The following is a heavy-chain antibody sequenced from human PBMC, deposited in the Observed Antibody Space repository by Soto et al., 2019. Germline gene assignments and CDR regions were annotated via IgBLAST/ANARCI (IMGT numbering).Heavy chain of an antibody. CDR3: AKETNAYKINF. V-gene: IGHV3-30-3*01. J-gene: IGHJ4*02. D-gene: IGHD1-1*01. CDR2: ISYDGNTQ. CDR1: GFIFSGYA. Sequence: QVQLVESGGGVVQPGGSLRLSCAASGFIFSGYAMHWVRQAPGKGLEWVAVISYDGNTQYYADSVKGRFTVSRDNSNNILYVEMNNLRDEDTAMYYCAKETNAYKINFWGQGTLVTVSP.